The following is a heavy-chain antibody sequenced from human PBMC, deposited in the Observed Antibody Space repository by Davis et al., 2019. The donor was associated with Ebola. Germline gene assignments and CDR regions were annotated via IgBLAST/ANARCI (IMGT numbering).Heavy chain of an antibody. CDR2: INPSGGST. D-gene: IGHD6-13*01. CDR1: GYTFTTYG. Sequence: ASVKVSCKASGYTFTTYGISWVRQAPGQGLEWMGIINPSGGSTSYAQKFQGRVTMTRDTSTSTVYMELSSLRSEDTAVYYCARDGTGYTLAMDVWGKGTTVTVSS. V-gene: IGHV1-46*01. J-gene: IGHJ6*04. CDR3: ARDGTGYTLAMDV.